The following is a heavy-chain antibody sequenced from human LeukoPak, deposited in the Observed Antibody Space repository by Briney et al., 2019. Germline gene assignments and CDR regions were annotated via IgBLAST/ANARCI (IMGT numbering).Heavy chain of an antibody. CDR2: INHSGST. CDR1: GGSFSGYY. Sequence: PSETLSLTCAVYGGSFSGYYWSWIRQPPGKGLEWIGEINHSGSTNYNPSLKSRVTISVDTSKNQFSLKLSSVTAADTAVYYCARGGVGAGYDAFDIWGQGTVVTVSS. J-gene: IGHJ3*02. V-gene: IGHV4-34*01. CDR3: ARGGVGAGYDAFDI. D-gene: IGHD1-26*01.